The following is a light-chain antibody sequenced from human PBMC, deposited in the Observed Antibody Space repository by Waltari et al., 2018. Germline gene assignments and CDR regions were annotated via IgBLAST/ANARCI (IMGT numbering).Light chain of an antibody. J-gene: IGLJ2*01. Sequence: QSALTQPASVAGSPGQSVTISCTGTSTDAGGYNSVSLHQQHPGKAPKLMIYDVSKRPSGVSNRFSGSKSGNTASLTISGLQAEDEADYYCSSYTSSSTDVVFGGGTKLTVL. CDR2: DVS. V-gene: IGLV2-14*01. CDR3: SSYTSSSTDVV. CDR1: STDAGGYNS.